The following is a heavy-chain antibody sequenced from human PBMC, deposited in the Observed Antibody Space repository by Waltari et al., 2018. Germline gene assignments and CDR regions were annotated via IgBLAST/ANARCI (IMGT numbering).Heavy chain of an antibody. CDR2: IYYSGST. V-gene: IGHV4-59*01. Sequence: QVQLQESGPGLVKPSETLSLTCTVSGGSISSYYWSWIRQPPGKGLEWIGYIYYSGSTNYNPSLKSRVTISVDTSKNQFSLKLSSVTAADTAVYYCASALGGSYGAYYFDYWGQGTLVTVSS. J-gene: IGHJ4*02. D-gene: IGHD1-26*01. CDR1: GGSISSYY. CDR3: ASALGGSYGAYYFDY.